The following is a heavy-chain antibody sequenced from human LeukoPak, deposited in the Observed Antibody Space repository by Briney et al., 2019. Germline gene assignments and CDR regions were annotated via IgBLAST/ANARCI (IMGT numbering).Heavy chain of an antibody. Sequence: SETLSLTCTVSGGSISSGDYYWSWIRQPPGKGLEWIGYIYYSGNTYYNPSLKSRVTISVDTSKIQFSLKLSSVTAADTAVYYCARGVLIGHSFDYWGQGTLVTVSS. J-gene: IGHJ4*02. V-gene: IGHV4-30-4*01. CDR2: IYYSGNT. CDR3: ARGVLIGHSFDY. CDR1: GGSISSGDYY. D-gene: IGHD1-26*01.